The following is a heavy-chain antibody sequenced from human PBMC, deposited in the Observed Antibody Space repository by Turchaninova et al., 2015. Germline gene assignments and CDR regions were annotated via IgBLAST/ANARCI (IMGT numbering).Heavy chain of an antibody. J-gene: IGHJ4*02. CDR3: ARTDNWGRDYYFDY. Sequence: QVTLKESGPVLVKPTETLTLTCSVSGFSPTHARMGVSRVRRPPGKALEWLAHIFSNDEKSYLTSLKSRLTISKDTSRTQVVLTMTNMDPVDTATYYCARTDNWGRDYYFDYWGQGTLVTVSS. V-gene: IGHV2-26*01. CDR2: IFSNDEK. CDR1: GFSPTHARMG. D-gene: IGHD7-27*01.